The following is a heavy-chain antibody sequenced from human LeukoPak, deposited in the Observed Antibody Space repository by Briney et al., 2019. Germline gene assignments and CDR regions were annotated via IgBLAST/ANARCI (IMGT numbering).Heavy chain of an antibody. V-gene: IGHV3-21*01. J-gene: IGHJ4*02. CDR3: ARVLDYGGNYFDY. CDR2: ISSSSSYI. Sequence: GGSLRLSCAASGFTFSSYSMNWVRQAPGKGLEWVSSISSSSSYIYYADSVKGRFTISRDNAKNSLYLQMNSLRAEDTAVYYCARVLDYGGNYFDYWGQGTLVTVSS. CDR1: GFTFSSYS. D-gene: IGHD4-23*01.